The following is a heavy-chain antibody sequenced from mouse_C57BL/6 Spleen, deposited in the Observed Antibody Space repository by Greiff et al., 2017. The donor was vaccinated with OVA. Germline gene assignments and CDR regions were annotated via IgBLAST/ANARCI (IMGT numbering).Heavy chain of an antibody. J-gene: IGHJ2*01. V-gene: IGHV1-69*01. Sequence: VQLQQPGAELVMPGASVKLSCKASGYTFTSYWMHWVKQRPGQGLEWIGEIDPSDSYTNYNQKFKGKSTLTVDKSSSTAYMQLSSLTSEDSAVYYCARGDGHYGDHWGQGTTLTVSS. CDR3: ARGDGHYGDH. CDR1: GYTFTSYW. D-gene: IGHD1-1*01. CDR2: IDPSDSYT.